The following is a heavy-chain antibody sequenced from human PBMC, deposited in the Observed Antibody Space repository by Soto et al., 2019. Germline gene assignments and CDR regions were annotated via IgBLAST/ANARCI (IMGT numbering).Heavy chain of an antibody. Sequence: GGSLRLSCAASGFTFSSYAMHWVRQAPGKGLEWVAVISYDGSNKYYADSVKGRFTISRDNSKNTLYLQMNSLRAEDTAVYYCARQFYYYDSSAKGGFDYWGQGTLVTVYS. D-gene: IGHD3-22*01. CDR1: GFTFSSYA. CDR2: ISYDGSNK. V-gene: IGHV3-30-3*01. CDR3: ARQFYYYDSSAKGGFDY. J-gene: IGHJ4*02.